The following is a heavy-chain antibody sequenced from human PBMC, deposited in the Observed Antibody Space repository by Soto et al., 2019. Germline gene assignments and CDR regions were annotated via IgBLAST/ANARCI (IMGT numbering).Heavy chain of an antibody. J-gene: IGHJ6*02. V-gene: IGHV1-2*04. CDR3: ARGRFLEWLLYRYVEVHYYGMDV. CDR2: INPNSGGT. D-gene: IGHD3-3*01. Sequence: ASVKVSCKASGYTFTGYYMHWVRQAPGQGLEWMGWINPNSGGTNYAQKFQGWVTMTRDTSISTAYMELSRLRSDDTAVYYCARGRFLEWLLYRYVEVHYYGMDVWGQGTTVTVS. CDR1: GYTFTGYY.